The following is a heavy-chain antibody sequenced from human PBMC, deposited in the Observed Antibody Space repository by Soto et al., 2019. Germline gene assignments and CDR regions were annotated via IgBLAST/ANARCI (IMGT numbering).Heavy chain of an antibody. CDR2: INPILSMS. CDR3: ASSYGSGYRALDY. V-gene: IGHV1-69*02. D-gene: IGHD3-10*01. J-gene: IGHJ4*02. CDR1: GDTFTFSS. Sequence: QVQLVQSGAEVKRPGSSVKVSCKASGDTFTFSSINWVRQAPGRGLEWIGRINPILSMSNYAQRFQGRVTMNADKSTSTAYMELSSLRSDDTAIYYCASSYGSGYRALDYWGQGALVTVSS.